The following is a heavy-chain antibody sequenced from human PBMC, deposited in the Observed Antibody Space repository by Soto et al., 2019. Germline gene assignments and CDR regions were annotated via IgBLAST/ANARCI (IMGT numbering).Heavy chain of an antibody. J-gene: IGHJ4*02. CDR1: GGSISSGGYS. Sequence: SETLSLSYAVSGGSISSGGYSWSWIRQPPGKGLEWIGYIYHSGSTYYNPSLKSRVTISVDRSKNQFSLKLSSVTAADTAVYYCARGVAARRWGPFDYWGQGTLVTVSS. CDR2: IYHSGST. D-gene: IGHD6-6*01. CDR3: ARGVAARRWGPFDY. V-gene: IGHV4-30-2*01.